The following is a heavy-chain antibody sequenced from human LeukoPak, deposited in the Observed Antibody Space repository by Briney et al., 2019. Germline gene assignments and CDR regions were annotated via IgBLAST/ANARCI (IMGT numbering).Heavy chain of an antibody. CDR1: GYTFTGYY. V-gene: IGHV1-2*02. Sequence: ASVKVSCKASGYTFTGYYMHWVRQAPGQGLEWMGWINPNSGGTNYAQKFQGRVTMTRDTSISTAYMELSRLRSDDTAVCYCARERLLWFGGISNGDAALTPLGQNWFDPWGQGTLVTVSS. J-gene: IGHJ5*02. CDR3: ARERLLWFGGISNGDAALTPLGQNWFDP. D-gene: IGHD3-10*01. CDR2: INPNSGGT.